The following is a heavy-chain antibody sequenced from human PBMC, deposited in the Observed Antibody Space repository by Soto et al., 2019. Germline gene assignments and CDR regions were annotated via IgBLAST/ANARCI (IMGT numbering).Heavy chain of an antibody. D-gene: IGHD3-16*01. J-gene: IGHJ4*01. CDR2: ISSGGDP. Sequence: GGFLRLSCETSGFSISDKFMSWVRQAPGKGLEWISVISSGGDPSYADSVKGRFTISRDITKNTLFLQMTSLRADDTAVYFCARDSGYSSAYWEHYFDYWGHGTLVTVSS. CDR1: GFSISDKF. CDR3: ARDSGYSSAYWEHYFDY. V-gene: IGHV3-53*01.